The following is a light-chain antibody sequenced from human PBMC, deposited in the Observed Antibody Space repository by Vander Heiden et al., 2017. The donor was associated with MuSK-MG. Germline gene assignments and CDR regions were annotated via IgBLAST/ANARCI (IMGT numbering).Light chain of an antibody. CDR3: EAWEDSRSGRGV. Sequence: QSVLPQPPSASGTPGQRVTISCSGSSSNIGSNYVYWYQQLPGTAPKLLIYRNNQRPAGVTDRVSGSKSGTAAAMAISGLRAEEEADYYCEAWEDSRSGRGVFGGGTKLTVL. V-gene: IGLV1-47*01. CDR1: SSNIGSNY. J-gene: IGLJ3*02. CDR2: RNN.